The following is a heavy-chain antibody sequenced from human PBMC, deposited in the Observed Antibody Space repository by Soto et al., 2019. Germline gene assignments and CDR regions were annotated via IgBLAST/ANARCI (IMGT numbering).Heavy chain of an antibody. V-gene: IGHV4-4*07. J-gene: IGHJ3*02. CDR3: TREGRYCSGGSCYTCAFYI. CDR2: LETSGST. CDR1: GGSISGHY. D-gene: IGHD2-15*01. Sequence: QVQLQESGPGLVKPSETLSLTCTVSGGSISGHYWNWIRQPAGKGLEWIGRLETSGSTNDNPSLKSRVTMSVYTSKNQFALNQSSATAADTAVYYCTREGRYCSGGSCYTCAFYIWGQGTFVTVSS.